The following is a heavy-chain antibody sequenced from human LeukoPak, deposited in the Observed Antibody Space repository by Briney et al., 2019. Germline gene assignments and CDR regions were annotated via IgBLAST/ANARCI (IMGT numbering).Heavy chain of an antibody. CDR3: ASITIFGVVPYYFDY. Sequence: GGSLRLSCAASGFTFSSYGMHWVRQAPGKGLEWVAFIRYDGSNIYYADSVKGRFTISRDNSKNTLYLQMNSLRAEDTAVYYCASITIFGVVPYYFDYWGQGTLVTVSS. V-gene: IGHV3-30*02. CDR2: IRYDGSNI. J-gene: IGHJ4*02. D-gene: IGHD3-3*01. CDR1: GFTFSSYG.